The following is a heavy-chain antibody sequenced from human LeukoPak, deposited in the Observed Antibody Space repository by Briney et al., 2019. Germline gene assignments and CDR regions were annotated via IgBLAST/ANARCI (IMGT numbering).Heavy chain of an antibody. Sequence: SETLSLTCTVSGGSISSSSYYWGWIRQPPGKGLEWIGSLYYSGNTYYNPSLNSRVTISVDTSKNQFSLKLSSVNAADTAVYYCARQTKGSRFCSGGSCYSRWFDPWGQGTLVTVSS. D-gene: IGHD2-15*01. CDR3: ARQTKGSRFCSGGSCYSRWFDP. J-gene: IGHJ5*02. V-gene: IGHV4-39*01. CDR1: GGSISSSSYY. CDR2: LYYSGNT.